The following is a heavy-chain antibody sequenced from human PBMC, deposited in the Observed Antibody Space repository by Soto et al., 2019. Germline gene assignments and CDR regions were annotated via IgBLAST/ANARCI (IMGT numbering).Heavy chain of an antibody. V-gene: IGHV1-18*01. Sequence: QVQLVQSGAEVKKPGASVKVSCKASGYTFTSYGISWVRQAPGQGLEWMGWISAYNGNTNYAQKLQGRVTMTTDTSKSTAYMELRSLRSDDTAVYYCATLYYYDSSGYSDAFDIWGQGTMVTVSS. J-gene: IGHJ3*02. D-gene: IGHD3-22*01. CDR1: GYTFTSYG. CDR2: ISAYNGNT. CDR3: ATLYYYDSSGYSDAFDI.